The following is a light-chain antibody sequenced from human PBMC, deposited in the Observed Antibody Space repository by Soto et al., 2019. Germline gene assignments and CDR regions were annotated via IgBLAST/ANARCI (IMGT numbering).Light chain of an antibody. CDR1: QSISVW. V-gene: IGKV1-5*01. J-gene: IGKJ1*01. CDR2: DVF. Sequence: IHMTQAPSTLSAAVGGRVTITCRASQSISVWLAWYQQKPGKAPKVLIYDVFTLGSGVPSRFSGNGSGTEFTLTISGLQPYHYATYYCQQYEYSWPFGPGTKVDIK. CDR3: QQYEYSWP.